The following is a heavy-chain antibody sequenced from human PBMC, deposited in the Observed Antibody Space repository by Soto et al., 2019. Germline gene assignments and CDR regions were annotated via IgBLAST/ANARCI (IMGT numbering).Heavy chain of an antibody. CDR2: IYYSGST. D-gene: IGHD2-8*01. CDR3: ARHLSYCTNGVCYQNWFDP. V-gene: IGHV4-39*01. J-gene: IGHJ5*02. CDR1: GASISRSRYY. Sequence: SETLSLTCPVAGASISRSRYYWGWIRQPPGKGLEWIGSIYYSGSTYYNPSLKSRVTISVDTSKNQFSLKLSSVTAADTAVYYCARHLSYCTNGVCYQNWFDPWGQG.